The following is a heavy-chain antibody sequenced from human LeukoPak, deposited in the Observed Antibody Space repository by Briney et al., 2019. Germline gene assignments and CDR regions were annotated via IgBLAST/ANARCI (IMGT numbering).Heavy chain of an antibody. CDR2: ISSSGSTI. V-gene: IGHV3-48*03. CDR3: AKGGYDLDYYMDV. D-gene: IGHD5-12*01. CDR1: GFTFSSYE. Sequence: HSGGSLRLSCAASGFTFSSYEMNWVRQAPGKGLEWVSYISSSGSTIYYADSVKGRFTISRDNAKNSLYLQMNSLRVEDTALYYCAKGGYDLDYYMDVWGKGTTVTISS. J-gene: IGHJ6*03.